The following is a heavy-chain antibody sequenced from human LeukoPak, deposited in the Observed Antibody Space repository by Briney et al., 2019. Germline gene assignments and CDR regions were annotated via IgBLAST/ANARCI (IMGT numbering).Heavy chain of an antibody. V-gene: IGHV4-39*01. CDR3: SSRHPQLIDLEF. CDR1: GDSITTSPQY. D-gene: IGHD5-24*01. Sequence: PSETLSLTCTVSGDSITTSPQYWGWIRQPPGKGLEWVATIHYSGGAYYNPSLMSRVTISIDTSKNQFSLKLSSVTAADTALYFRSSRHPQLIDLEFWGQGTPVTVSS. J-gene: IGHJ4*02. CDR2: IHYSGGA.